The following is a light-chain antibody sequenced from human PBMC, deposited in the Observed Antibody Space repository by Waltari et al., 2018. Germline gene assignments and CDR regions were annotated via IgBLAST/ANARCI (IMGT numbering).Light chain of an antibody. CDR3: CSFTSRSTWV. CDR2: YVS. V-gene: IGLV2-14*01. CDR1: SSDVGGYNY. J-gene: IGLJ3*02. Sequence: QSALTQPASVSGSPGQSITISCTGTSSDVGGYNYVSWYQQPPGKVPKLLIFYVSIRPSGVSNRFAGSKSGNTASLTISGLQAEYESDYYCCSFTSRSTWVFGGGTKLTVL.